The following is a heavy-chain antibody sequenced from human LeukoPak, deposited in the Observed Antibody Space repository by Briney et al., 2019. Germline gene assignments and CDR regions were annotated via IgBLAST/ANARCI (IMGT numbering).Heavy chain of an antibody. CDR2: IIPIFGTA. CDR3: ARDDDYDSSGYPFDY. J-gene: IGHJ4*02. V-gene: IGHV1-69*13. CDR1: GGTFSSYA. Sequence: SVKVSCKASGGTFSSYAISWVRQAPGQGLEWMGGIIPIFGTANYAQKFQGRVTITADESTSTAYMELRSLRSDDTAVYYCARDDDYDSSGYPFDYWGQGTLVTVSS. D-gene: IGHD3-22*01.